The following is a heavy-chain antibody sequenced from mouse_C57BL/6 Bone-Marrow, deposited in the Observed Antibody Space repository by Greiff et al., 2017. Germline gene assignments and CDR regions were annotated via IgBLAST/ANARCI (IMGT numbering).Heavy chain of an antibody. J-gene: IGHJ1*03. D-gene: IGHD1-1*01. CDR1: GFTFSSYT. CDR2: ISGGGGNT. V-gene: IGHV5-9*01. Sequence: EVKLVESGGGLVKPGGSLKLSCAASGFTFSSYTMSWVRQTPEKRLQWVAAISGGGGNTYYPDSVKGRFTFSRDTDKNILYLKMSSLRSEDTALYYCSRQVTAVLATRYFDVWGTGTTVTVAS. CDR3: SRQVTAVLATRYFDV.